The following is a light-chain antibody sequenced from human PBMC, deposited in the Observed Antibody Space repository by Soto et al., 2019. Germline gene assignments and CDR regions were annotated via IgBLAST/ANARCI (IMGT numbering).Light chain of an antibody. J-gene: IGKJ1*01. CDR2: GPS. V-gene: IGKV3-20*01. Sequence: EIVLTQSPGTLSLSPGERATLSCRASQNVNSNHIAWYQQKPGQAPRLLIYGPSSRATGIPERFSGSGSGTDFTLTISSLEPEDFAVYFCHQFGSSPQTFGHGTRWIS. CDR1: QNVNSNH. CDR3: HQFGSSPQT.